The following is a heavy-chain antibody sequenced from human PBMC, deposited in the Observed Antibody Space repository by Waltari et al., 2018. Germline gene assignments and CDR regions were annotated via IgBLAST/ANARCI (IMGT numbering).Heavy chain of an antibody. V-gene: IGHV3-30*02. Sequence: QVQLVESGGGVVQPGGSLRLSCAASGFTFSSYGMHWVRPAPGKGLELVEFIRYDGSNKYYADSVKGRFTISRDNSKNTLYLQMNSLRAEDTAVYYCAKDYMNWGGLGYWGQGTLVTVSS. CDR3: AKDYMNWGGLGY. D-gene: IGHD7-27*01. CDR2: IRYDGSNK. J-gene: IGHJ4*02. CDR1: GFTFSSYG.